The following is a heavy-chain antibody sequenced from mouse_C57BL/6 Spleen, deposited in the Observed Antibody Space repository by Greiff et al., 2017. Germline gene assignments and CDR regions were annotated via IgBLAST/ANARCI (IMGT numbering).Heavy chain of an antibody. V-gene: IGHV1-81*01. Sequence: QVQLQQSGAELARPGASVKLSCKASGYTFTSYGISWVKQRTGQGLEWIGEIYPRSGNTYYNEKFKGKATLTADKSSSTAYMELRSLTSEDSAVYFCAMCYYGSSLYYAMDYWGQGTSVTVSS. CDR3: AMCYYGSSLYYAMDY. CDR2: IYPRSGNT. D-gene: IGHD1-1*01. J-gene: IGHJ4*01. CDR1: GYTFTSYG.